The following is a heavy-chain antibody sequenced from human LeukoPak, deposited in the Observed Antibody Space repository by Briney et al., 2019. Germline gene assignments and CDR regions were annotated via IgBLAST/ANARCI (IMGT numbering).Heavy chain of an antibody. Sequence: GGSLRLSCSASGFTFSSYAMHWVRQAPGKGLEYVSAISSNGGGTYYADSVKGRFTISRDNSKNTLYLQMSSLRAEDTAVYYCVKPGLGYFDSYYFDYWGQGTLVTVSS. CDR2: ISSNGGGT. J-gene: IGHJ4*02. V-gene: IGHV3-64D*06. CDR3: VKPGLGYFDSYYFDY. CDR1: GFTFSSYA. D-gene: IGHD3-9*01.